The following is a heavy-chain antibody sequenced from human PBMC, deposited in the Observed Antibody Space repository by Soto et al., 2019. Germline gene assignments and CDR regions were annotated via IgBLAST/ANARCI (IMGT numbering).Heavy chain of an antibody. CDR1: GGTFSSYA. CDR2: IIPIFGTA. Sequence: GASVKVSCKASGGTFSSYAISWVRQAPGQGLEWMGGIIPIFGTANYAQKFQGRVTITADESTSTAYMELSSLRSEDTAVYYCARDRVVGEPFDYWGQGTLVTVSS. D-gene: IGHD3-10*01. J-gene: IGHJ4*02. V-gene: IGHV1-69*13. CDR3: ARDRVVGEPFDY.